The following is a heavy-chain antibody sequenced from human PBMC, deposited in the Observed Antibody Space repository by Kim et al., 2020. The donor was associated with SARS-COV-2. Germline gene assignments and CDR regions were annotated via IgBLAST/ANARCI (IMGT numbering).Heavy chain of an antibody. V-gene: IGHV4-31*03. J-gene: IGHJ4*02. CDR2: IYYSGST. Sequence: SETLSLTCTVSGCSISSGGYYWSWIRQHPGKGLEWFGYIYYSGSTYYNPSLKSRVTISVDTSKNQFSLKLSFVTAADTDVYYCASTNIVGANWGQGTLVTVSS. D-gene: IGHD1-26*01. CDR1: GCSISSGGYY. CDR3: ASTNIVGAN.